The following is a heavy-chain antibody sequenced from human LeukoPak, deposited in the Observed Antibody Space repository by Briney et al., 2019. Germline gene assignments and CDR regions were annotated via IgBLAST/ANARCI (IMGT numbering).Heavy chain of an antibody. CDR3: ARDGLLDAFDI. CDR2: ISSSSSYI. D-gene: IGHD3-10*01. CDR1: GFTLIGYT. J-gene: IGHJ3*02. Sequence: GGSLKLSCPAPGFTLIGYTMNWFGRAPGKGLDWVSSISSSSSYIYYADSVKGRFTISRDNAKNSLYLQMNSLRAEDTAVYYCARDGLLDAFDIWGQGTMVTVSS. V-gene: IGHV3-21*01.